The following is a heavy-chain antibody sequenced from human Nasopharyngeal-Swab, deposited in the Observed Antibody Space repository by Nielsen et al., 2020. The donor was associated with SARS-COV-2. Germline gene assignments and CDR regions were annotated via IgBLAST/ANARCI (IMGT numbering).Heavy chain of an antibody. CDR3: AKVPLYYYDSSGPRDY. CDR2: ISGSGGST. J-gene: IGHJ4*02. CDR1: GLTFSTYA. V-gene: IGHV3-23*01. D-gene: IGHD3-22*01. Sequence: GRSLPLSCAASGLTFSTYAMRWVRQAPGKGLEWVSAISGSGGSTYYADSVKGRFTISRDNSKNTLYLQMNSVRAEDTGVYYCAKVPLYYYDSSGPRDYWGQGTLVTVSS.